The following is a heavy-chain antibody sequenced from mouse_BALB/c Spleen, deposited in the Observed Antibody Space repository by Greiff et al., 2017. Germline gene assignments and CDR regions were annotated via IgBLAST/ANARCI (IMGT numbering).Heavy chain of an antibody. Sequence: EVQLVESGGDLVKPGGSLKLSCAASGFTFSSYGMSWVRQTPDKRLEWVATISSGGSYTYYPDSVKGRFTISRDNAKNTLYLQMSSLKSEDTAMYYCARQPGDYRYDEAWFAYWGQGTLVTVSA. D-gene: IGHD2-14*01. CDR3: ARQPGDYRYDEAWFAY. CDR1: GFTFSSYG. J-gene: IGHJ3*01. CDR2: ISSGGSYT. V-gene: IGHV5-6*01.